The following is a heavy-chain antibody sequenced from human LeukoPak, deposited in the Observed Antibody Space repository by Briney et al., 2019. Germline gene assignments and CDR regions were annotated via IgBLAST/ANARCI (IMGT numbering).Heavy chain of an antibody. CDR1: GGSISSGGYY. J-gene: IGHJ4*02. D-gene: IGHD3-16*02. CDR3: ARDPEGMGYHDY. CDR2: IYYSGST. V-gene: IGHV4-31*03. Sequence: SQTLSLTCTVSGGSISSGGYYWSWIRQHPGKGLEWIGYIYYSGSTYYNPSLKSRVTISADTSKNQFSLKLSSATAADTAVYYCARDPEGMGYHDYWGQGTLVTVSS.